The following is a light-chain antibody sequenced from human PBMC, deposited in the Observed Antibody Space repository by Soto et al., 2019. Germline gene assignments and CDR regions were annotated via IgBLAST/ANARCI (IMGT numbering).Light chain of an antibody. Sequence: EIVMTQSPATLSVSPGGRGSLSCRASQSVSSNLAWYQHKPGQAPRLLLYGASTRATGIPARFSGSGGGTDFTLTISSVQSEDFAVYYCQQYKNWPLFGQGTRLE. CDR3: QQYKNWPL. CDR1: QSVSSN. V-gene: IGKV3-15*01. CDR2: GAS. J-gene: IGKJ5*01.